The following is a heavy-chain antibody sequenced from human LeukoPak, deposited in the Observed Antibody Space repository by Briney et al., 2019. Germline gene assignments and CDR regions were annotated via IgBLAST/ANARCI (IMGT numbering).Heavy chain of an antibody. Sequence: SETLSLTCTVSGGSISSSSYYWGWIRQPPGKGLEWIGSIYYSGSTYYNPSLKSRVTISVDTSKNQFSLKLSSVTAADTAVYYCARSLRFIWRITVAGTGWFDPWGQGTLVTVSS. CDR2: IYYSGST. V-gene: IGHV4-39*07. J-gene: IGHJ5*02. CDR1: GGSISSSSYY. D-gene: IGHD6-19*01. CDR3: ARSLRFIWRITVAGTGWFDP.